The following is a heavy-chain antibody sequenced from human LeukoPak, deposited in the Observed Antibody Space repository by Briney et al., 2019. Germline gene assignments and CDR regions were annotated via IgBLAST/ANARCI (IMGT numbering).Heavy chain of an antibody. CDR3: ARYYGVDIDY. J-gene: IGHJ4*02. Sequence: GGSLRLSCAASGFTFSSYEMNWVRQAPGKGLEWVSYISSSGSTIYYADSVKGRFTNSRDNAKNSLYLQMNSLRAEDTAVYYCARYYGVDIDYWGQGPLVTVSS. V-gene: IGHV3-48*03. CDR2: ISSSGSTI. CDR1: GFTFSSYE. D-gene: IGHD3-10*01.